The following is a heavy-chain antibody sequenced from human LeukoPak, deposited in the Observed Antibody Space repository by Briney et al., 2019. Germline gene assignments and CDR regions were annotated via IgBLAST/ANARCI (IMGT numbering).Heavy chain of an antibody. D-gene: IGHD2-15*01. J-gene: IGHJ6*03. Sequence: GGSLRLSCAASGFTFSTYAMTWVRQAPGKGLEWVSAISSTGGTAYYADSVKGRFTISRDNSKNTLYLQMNSLRAEDTAIYYCAKNGDRGAYCSGGSCYPYYYYNMDVWGKGTTVTISS. CDR3: AKNGDRGAYCSGGSCYPYYYYNMDV. V-gene: IGHV3-23*01. CDR2: ISSTGGTA. CDR1: GFTFSTYA.